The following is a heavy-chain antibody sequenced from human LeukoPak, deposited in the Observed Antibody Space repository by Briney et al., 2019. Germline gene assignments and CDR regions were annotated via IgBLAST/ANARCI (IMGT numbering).Heavy chain of an antibody. V-gene: IGHV4-39*01. Sequence: SDTLSLTCTVSGGSISSSSYYLGWIRQPPGKGLEWIVSIYYSESTYYNPSLKSRVTISVDTSNNQFSLKLSSMTAADTALYYGARHAAGIAADVEAFDYWGQGTPVTVSS. J-gene: IGHJ4*02. CDR1: GGSISSSSYY. CDR2: IYYSEST. CDR3: ARHAAGIAADVEAFDY. D-gene: IGHD6-13*01.